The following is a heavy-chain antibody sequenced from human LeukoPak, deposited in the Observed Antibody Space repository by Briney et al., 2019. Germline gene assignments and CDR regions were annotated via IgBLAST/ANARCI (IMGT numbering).Heavy chain of an antibody. J-gene: IGHJ4*02. CDR2: IYSGGNT. Sequence: GGSLRLPCAASGFTVSSNYMSWVRQAPGKGLEWVSVIYSGGNTYYADSVKGRFTISRDNSKNTLYLQMNSLRAEDTAVYYCAIVRVGPRWDYLDSWGQGTRVSVSS. CDR3: AIVRVGPRWDYLDS. D-gene: IGHD1-26*01. V-gene: IGHV3-53*01. CDR1: GFTVSSNY.